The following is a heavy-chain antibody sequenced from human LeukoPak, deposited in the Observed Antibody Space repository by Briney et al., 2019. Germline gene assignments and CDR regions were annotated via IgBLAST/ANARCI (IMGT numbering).Heavy chain of an antibody. CDR3: ARGVGNFGSGFDY. D-gene: IGHD3-10*01. V-gene: IGHV1-46*01. Sequence: ASVKVSCKASGYTFTSYGISWVRQAPGQGLEWMGIINPSGGGTRYAQKFQGRVTMTRDMSTSTVYMELSSLRFEDTAVYYCARGVGNFGSGFDYWGQGTLVTVSS. CDR1: GYTFTSYG. J-gene: IGHJ4*02. CDR2: INPSGGGT.